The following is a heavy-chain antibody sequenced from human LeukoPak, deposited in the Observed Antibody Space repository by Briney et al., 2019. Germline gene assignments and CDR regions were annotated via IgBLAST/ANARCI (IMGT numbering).Heavy chain of an antibody. D-gene: IGHD3-10*01. CDR3: ARAVTSTGGY. J-gene: IGHJ4*02. V-gene: IGHV3-7*03. CDR1: GFTFSTYW. Sequence: PGGSLRLSCAAPGFTFSTYWMTWVRQAPGKGLEWVASLNEDGSEKYYVDSVKGRFTISRDNAQKSLYLEMKSLSAKDTAVYYCARAVTSTGGYWGQGTLVTVSS. CDR2: LNEDGSEK.